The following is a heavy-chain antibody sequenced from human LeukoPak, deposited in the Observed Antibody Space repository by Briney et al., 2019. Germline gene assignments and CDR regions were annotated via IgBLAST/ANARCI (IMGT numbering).Heavy chain of an antibody. D-gene: IGHD2-21*01. V-gene: IGHV3-30*03. CDR1: GFTFSSYG. J-gene: IGHJ4*02. Sequence: SLRLSCAASGFTFSSYGMHWVRQAPGKGLEWVAVISYDGSNKYYADSVKGRFTISRDNSKNTLYLQMNSLRAEDTAVYYCARGLVFDYWGQGTLVTVSS. CDR3: ARGLVFDY. CDR2: ISYDGSNK.